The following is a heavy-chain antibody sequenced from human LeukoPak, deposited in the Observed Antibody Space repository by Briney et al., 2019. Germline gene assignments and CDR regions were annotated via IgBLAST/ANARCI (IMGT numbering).Heavy chain of an antibody. CDR1: GFTFSGYW. CDR3: ARDGGTYYDFWSAPEDYYGMDV. Sequence: GGPLRLSCAASGFTFSGYWMSWVRQAPGKGLEWVANIKQDGSEKYYVDSVKGRFTISRDNAKNSLYLQMNSLRAEDTAVYYWARDGGTYYDFWSAPEDYYGMDVWGQGTTVTVSS. D-gene: IGHD3-3*01. V-gene: IGHV3-7*01. CDR2: IKQDGSEK. J-gene: IGHJ6*02.